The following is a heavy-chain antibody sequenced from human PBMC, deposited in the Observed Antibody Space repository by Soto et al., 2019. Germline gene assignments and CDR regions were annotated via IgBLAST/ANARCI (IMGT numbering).Heavy chain of an antibody. CDR1: GFPFKSYG. D-gene: IGHD6-6*01. CDR3: AKGGVWDSSSSGGVDY. Sequence: QVQLVESGGGVVQPGRSLRLSCNASGFPFKSYGIHWVRQAPGKGLEWVAVISYDGSNKYYGDSVKGRFTISRDNSKNTLYLQMNSLRPEDTAVYYCAKGGVWDSSSSGGVDYWGQGTLVTVSS. V-gene: IGHV3-30*18. J-gene: IGHJ4*02. CDR2: ISYDGSNK.